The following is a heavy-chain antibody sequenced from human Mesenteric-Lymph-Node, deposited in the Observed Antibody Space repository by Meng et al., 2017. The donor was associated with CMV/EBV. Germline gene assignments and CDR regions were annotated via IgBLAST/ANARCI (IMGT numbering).Heavy chain of an antibody. CDR1: GYTFSNYY. V-gene: IGHV1-46*01. D-gene: IGHD3-3*01. CDR3: AREEPNYDFRSGLLHRGGMDV. Sequence: ASVKVSCKAPGYTFSNYYMHWVRQAPGQGLEWMGIISPSGGSTSNAQKFQGRVIMTRDTSTNTVCMELNSLRSEDTAVYYCAREEPNYDFRSGLLHRGGMDVWGQGTTVTVSS. J-gene: IGHJ6*02. CDR2: ISPSGGST.